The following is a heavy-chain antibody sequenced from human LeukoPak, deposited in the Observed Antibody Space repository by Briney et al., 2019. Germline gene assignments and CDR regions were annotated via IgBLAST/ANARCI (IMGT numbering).Heavy chain of an antibody. CDR2: IIPIFGTA. V-gene: IGHV1-69*05. CDR3: ARDPYLSGSYLMGY. CDR1: GGTFSSYA. D-gene: IGHD1-26*01. J-gene: IGHJ4*02. Sequence: SVKVSCKASGGTFSSYAISWVRQAPGQGLEWMGGIIPIFGTANYAQKFQGRVTITTDESTSTAYMELSGLRSEDTAVYYCARDPYLSGSYLMGYWGQGTLVTVSS.